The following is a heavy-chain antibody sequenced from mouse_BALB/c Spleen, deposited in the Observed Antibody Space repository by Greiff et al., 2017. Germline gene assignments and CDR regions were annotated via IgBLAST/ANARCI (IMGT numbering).Heavy chain of an antibody. J-gene: IGHJ3*01. V-gene: IGHV6-6*02. Sequence: EVKVEESGGGLVQPGGSMKLSCVASGFTFSNYWMNWVRQSPEKGLEWVAEIRLKSNNYATHYAESVKGRFTISRDDSKSSVYLQMNNLRAEDTGIYYCTRPITTVVPFAYWGQGTLVTVSA. CDR1: GFTFSNYW. CDR2: IRLKSNNYAT. CDR3: TRPITTVVPFAY. D-gene: IGHD1-1*01.